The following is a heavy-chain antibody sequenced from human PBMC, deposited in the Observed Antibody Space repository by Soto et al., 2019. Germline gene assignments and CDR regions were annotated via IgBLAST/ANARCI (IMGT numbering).Heavy chain of an antibody. V-gene: IGHV1-46*01. J-gene: IGHJ6*02. D-gene: IGHD1-1*01. CDR3: AKAGENDGDPHSDSYYYWMDL. Sequence: GASVKVSRKASGYHVTRYYIHWVRQGPRQGLEWMGIINPTGGDRRKYAQKFQGRVTVSSHRSTSTVYMEMNSLRSDDTAVYYCAKAGENDGDPHSDSYYYWMDLWGQGTTVTVS. CDR1: GYHVTRYY. CDR2: INPTGGDRR.